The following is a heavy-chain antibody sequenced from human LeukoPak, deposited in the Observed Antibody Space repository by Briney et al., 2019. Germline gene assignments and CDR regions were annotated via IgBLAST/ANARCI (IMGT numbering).Heavy chain of an antibody. CDR1: GFTFSNEW. V-gene: IGHV3-7*01. CDR3: VRLPRSNSAY. D-gene: IGHD1-26*01. J-gene: IGHJ4*02. Sequence: PGGSLRLSCGVTGFTFSNEWMHWVRQAPGKGLEWVALINQDGSAKQYVDSVKGRFTISRDNAKNSVYLQINSLRVEDTAVYYCVRLPRSNSAYWGQGTLVTVSS. CDR2: INQDGSAK.